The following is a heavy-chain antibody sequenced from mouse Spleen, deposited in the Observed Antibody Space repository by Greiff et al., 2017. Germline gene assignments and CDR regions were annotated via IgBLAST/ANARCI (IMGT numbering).Heavy chain of an antibody. Sequence: EAQLQQSGPELVKPGASVKISCKASGYSFTGYYMNWVKQSPEKSLEWIGEINPSTGGTTYNQKFKAKATLTVDKSSSTAYMQLKSLTSEDSAVYYCARSKLRFPFDYWGQGTTLTVSS. D-gene: IGHD1-1*01. V-gene: IGHV1-42*01. CDR2: INPSTGGT. J-gene: IGHJ2*01. CDR3: ARSKLRFPFDY. CDR1: GYSFTGYY.